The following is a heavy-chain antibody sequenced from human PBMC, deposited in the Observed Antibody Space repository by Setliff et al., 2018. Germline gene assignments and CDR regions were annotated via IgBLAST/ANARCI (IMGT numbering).Heavy chain of an antibody. V-gene: IGHV3-30*02. CDR2: IRPDGSNK. CDR1: GFTFSGYG. J-gene: IGHJ4*02. CDR3: AKSSGSSSSTNLEY. D-gene: IGHD6-6*01. Sequence: GGSLRLSCAASGFTFSGYGIHWVRQAPGKGLEWVAFIRPDGSNKYYADFVKGRFTISRDNSKNTLYLQMNSLRVEDTAVYYCAKSSGSSSSTNLEYLGPGTLVTVSS.